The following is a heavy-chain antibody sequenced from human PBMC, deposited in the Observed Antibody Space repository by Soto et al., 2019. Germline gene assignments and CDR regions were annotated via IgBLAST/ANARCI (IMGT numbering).Heavy chain of an antibody. J-gene: IGHJ4*02. CDR2: IKQDGSEK. Sequence: EVRLVESGGGLVQPGGSLRLSCVASGFTFSTYWMAWVRQAPGKGLEWVANIKQDGSEKDYVDSVKGRFTISRDNAKSSLYLQMNSLRAEDTAVYYCARGLGTDSWGQGALVTVSS. V-gene: IGHV3-7*01. CDR1: GFTFSTYW. D-gene: IGHD3-16*01. CDR3: ARGLGTDS.